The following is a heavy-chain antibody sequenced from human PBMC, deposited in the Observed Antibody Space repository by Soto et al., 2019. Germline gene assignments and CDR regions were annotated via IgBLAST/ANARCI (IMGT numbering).Heavy chain of an antibody. J-gene: IGHJ5*02. V-gene: IGHV3-11*01. CDR1: GFTFSDYY. Sequence: GGSLRLSCAASGFTFSDYYMSWIRQAPGKGLEWISYITSSGTFTHYADSVKGRFTISRDNAKNSLYLQMNSLTAEDTAVYYCAKESGNRIDPWGQGTLVTVSS. D-gene: IGHD1-26*01. CDR3: AKESGNRIDP. CDR2: ITSSGTFT.